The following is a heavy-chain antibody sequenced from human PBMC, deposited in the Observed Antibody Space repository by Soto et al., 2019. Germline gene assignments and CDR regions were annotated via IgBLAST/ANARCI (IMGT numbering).Heavy chain of an antibody. D-gene: IGHD1-26*01. CDR3: ARLPSGAYQVYVQY. V-gene: IGHV4-39*01. J-gene: IGHJ1*01. Sequence: QLQLQESGPGLVKPSETLSLTCTVSGDSIRSGTYHWGWIRQPPGKGLEWIGSFYDGVSTFYNPSLKSRVTISAETYRNQFSLNLASVPAADTAVYYCARLPSGAYQVYVQYWGQGTLVTVSS. CDR1: GDSIRSGTYH. CDR2: FYDGVST.